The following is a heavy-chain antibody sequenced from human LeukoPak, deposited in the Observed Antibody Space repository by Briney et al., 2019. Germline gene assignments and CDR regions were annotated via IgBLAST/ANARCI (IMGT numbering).Heavy chain of an antibody. CDR2: IYSGGST. D-gene: IGHD5-18*01. Sequence: GGSLRLSCAASGFTVSSNYMSWVRQAPGKGLEWVSVIYSGGSTYYADSVKGRFTISRDNSKNKLYLQMNSLRAEDTAVYYCARDRVFEYSYGNHDAFDIWGQGTMVTVSS. V-gene: IGHV3-53*01. CDR1: GFTVSSNY. J-gene: IGHJ3*02. CDR3: ARDRVFEYSYGNHDAFDI.